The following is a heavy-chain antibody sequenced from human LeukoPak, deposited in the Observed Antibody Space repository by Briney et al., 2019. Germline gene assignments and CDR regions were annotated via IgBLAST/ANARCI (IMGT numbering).Heavy chain of an antibody. J-gene: IGHJ4*02. CDR3: AKDVLRWAFDY. CDR1: GFTFSTTA. V-gene: IGHV3-23*01. D-gene: IGHD3-16*01. CDR2: FGGTGDI. Sequence: PGGPLRLSCAASGFTFSTTAMAWVRQAPGKGLELVAGFGGTGDIHYADSVRGRFTISRDNSKGILYLQMDSLRAEDTAVYYCAKDVLRWAFDYWGQGTLVTVSS.